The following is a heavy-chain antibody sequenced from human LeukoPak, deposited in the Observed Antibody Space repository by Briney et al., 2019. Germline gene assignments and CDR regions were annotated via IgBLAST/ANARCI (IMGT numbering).Heavy chain of an antibody. J-gene: IGHJ4*02. CDR2: INHSGST. V-gene: IGHV4-34*01. CDR1: GGSFSGYY. CDR3: ARGPSNCSSTSCYSGTTGAFDY. D-gene: IGHD2-2*01. Sequence: KPSETLSLTCAVYGGSFSGYYWSWIRQPPGKGLEWIGEINHSGSTNYNPSLKSRVTISVDTSKNQFSLKLSSVTAADTAVYYCARGPSNCSSTSCYSGTTGAFDYWGQGTLVTASA.